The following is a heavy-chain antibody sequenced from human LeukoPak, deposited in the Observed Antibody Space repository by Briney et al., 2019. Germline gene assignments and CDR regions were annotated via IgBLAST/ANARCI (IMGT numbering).Heavy chain of an antibody. V-gene: IGHV3-23*01. D-gene: IGHD6-6*01. Sequence: GGSLRLSCAASGFTFSSYAMSWVRQAPGKGLEWVSAISGSGGSTYYADSAKGRFTISRDNSKNTLYLQMNSLRAEDTAVYYCALDSSSSYPLNYWGQGTLVTVSS. J-gene: IGHJ4*02. CDR3: ALDSSSSYPLNY. CDR1: GFTFSSYA. CDR2: ISGSGGST.